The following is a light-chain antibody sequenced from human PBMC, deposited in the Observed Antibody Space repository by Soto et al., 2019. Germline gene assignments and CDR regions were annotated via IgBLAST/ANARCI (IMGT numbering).Light chain of an antibody. J-gene: IGLJ3*02. V-gene: IGLV1-51*01. CDR3: GTWDNSLSAVV. Sequence: QSVLTQPPSVSAAPGQKVTISCSGRTFNIGNNPVSWYQQLPGTAPKLLIYDNNERPSGIADRFSGSKSGTSATLGITGLQTGDEADYYCGTWDNSLSAVVFGGGTKLT. CDR1: TFNIGNNP. CDR2: DNN.